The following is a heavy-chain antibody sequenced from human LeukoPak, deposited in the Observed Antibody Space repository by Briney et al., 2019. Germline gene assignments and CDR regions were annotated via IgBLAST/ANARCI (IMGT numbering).Heavy chain of an antibody. V-gene: IGHV3-7*02. CDR2: INQDKTAL. J-gene: IGHJ4*02. CDR1: GFDFSTYG. D-gene: IGHD4-11*01. Sequence: GGSLRLSCAASGFDFSTYGTHWVRQAPGEGLEWVASINQDKTALRYVDSVRGRFTISRDNARSLLYLEMSSLRAEDTAVYFCARLKDYRTVYDYWGPGTLVTVSS. CDR3: ARLKDYRTVYDY.